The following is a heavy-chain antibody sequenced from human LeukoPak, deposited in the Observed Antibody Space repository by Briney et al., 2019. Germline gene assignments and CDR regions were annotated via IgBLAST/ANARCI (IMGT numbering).Heavy chain of an antibody. CDR3: ARRDYGDY. V-gene: IGHV5-51*01. CDR1: GYSFSNYW. Sequence: PGESLKISCMGSGYSFSNYWIGWVRQMPGKGLEWMGIIYPDESNIRYSPSFQGQVTISVDKSISTAYLQWSSLKASDTAIYYCARRDYGDYWGQGTLVTVSS. J-gene: IGHJ4*02. CDR2: IYPDESNI.